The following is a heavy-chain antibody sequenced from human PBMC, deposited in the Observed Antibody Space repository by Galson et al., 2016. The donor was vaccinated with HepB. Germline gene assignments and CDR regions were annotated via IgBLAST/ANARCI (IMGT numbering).Heavy chain of an antibody. D-gene: IGHD6-13*01. CDR1: GFTFSTYS. CDR3: ARFLDNPERMSSSWYVAFSI. V-gene: IGHV3-21*01. Sequence: SLRLSCAASGFTFSTYSMNWVRQAPGKGLEWVSFISSSSSYIYYADSVKGRFTISRDNAKNSVYLQMNSLRAEETAVYYCARFLDNPERMSSSWYVAFSIWGQGTLVTVSS. J-gene: IGHJ4*02. CDR2: ISSSSSYI.